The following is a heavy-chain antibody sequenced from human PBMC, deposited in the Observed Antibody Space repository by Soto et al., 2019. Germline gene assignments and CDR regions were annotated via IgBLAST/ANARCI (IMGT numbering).Heavy chain of an antibody. V-gene: IGHV4-30-4*01. CDR2: IYYNAIT. J-gene: IGHJ4*02. Sequence: VQLQESGPGLVKPSQTLSLICTVSGGPISGYSWHWVRQSSGQGLEWVGYIYYNAITYYNPSLESRGTLSLDTSNSQFSLRLTSLTPADTAVYYCVREGVGMVGFDFLGQGVHVTVSS. CDR3: VREGVGMVGFDF. CDR1: GGPISGYS. D-gene: IGHD3-3*01.